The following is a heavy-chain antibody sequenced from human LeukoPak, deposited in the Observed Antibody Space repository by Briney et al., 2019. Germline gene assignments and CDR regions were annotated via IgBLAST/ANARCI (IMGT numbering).Heavy chain of an antibody. V-gene: IGHV3-23*01. CDR3: AKGGYSYGDYFDY. CDR1: GLTFSSYA. J-gene: IGHJ4*02. CDR2: ISGSGGST. Sequence: PGGSLRLSCTASGLTFSSYAMSWVRQAPGKGLEWVSAISGSGGSTYYADSVKGRFTISRDNSKNTLYLQMNSLRAEDTAVYYCAKGGYSYGDYFDYWGQGTLVTVSS. D-gene: IGHD5-18*01.